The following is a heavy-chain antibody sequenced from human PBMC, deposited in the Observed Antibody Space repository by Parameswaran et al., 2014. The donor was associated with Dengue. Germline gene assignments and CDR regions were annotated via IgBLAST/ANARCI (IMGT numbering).Heavy chain of an antibody. V-gene: IGHV3-30*18. J-gene: IGHJ4*02. Sequence: WIRQPPGKGLEWVAVISYDGSNKYYADSVKGRFTISRDNSKNTLYLQMNSLRAEDTAVYYCAKEAVRIVVVTAIRGGFDYWGQGTLVTVSS. D-gene: IGHD2-21*02. CDR3: AKEAVRIVVVTAIRGGFDY. CDR2: ISYDGSNK.